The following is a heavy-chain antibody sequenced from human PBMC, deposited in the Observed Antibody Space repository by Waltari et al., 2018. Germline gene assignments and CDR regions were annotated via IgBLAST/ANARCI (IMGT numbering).Heavy chain of an antibody. D-gene: IGHD2-21*02. V-gene: IGHV3-53*01. CDR2: IYSAVTT. J-gene: IGHJ4*02. Sequence: HLVESGGGLIQPGGSLRLSCAASGFTVTTYYMSWVRQAPGRGLECVSVIYSAVTTYYADAVQGRFTISRDTFRNTLYLQMDNLRPDDTAVYYCARGNTASLDYWGQGTLVTVSS. CDR3: ARGNTASLDY. CDR1: GFTVTTYY.